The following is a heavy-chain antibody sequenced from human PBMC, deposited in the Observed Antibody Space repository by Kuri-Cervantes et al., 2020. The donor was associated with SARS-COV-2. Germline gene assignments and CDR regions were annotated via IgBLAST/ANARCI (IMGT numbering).Heavy chain of an antibody. J-gene: IGHJ4*02. Sequence: GESLKISCAASGFTFSSYGMNWVRQAPGKGLEWVSYISSSGSTIYYADSVKGRFTISRDNAKNSLYLQMNSLRAEDTAVYYCARARLISSGWADWGQGTLVTVSS. CDR1: GFTFSSYG. CDR2: ISSSGSTI. D-gene: IGHD6-19*01. V-gene: IGHV3-48*03. CDR3: ARARLISSGWAD.